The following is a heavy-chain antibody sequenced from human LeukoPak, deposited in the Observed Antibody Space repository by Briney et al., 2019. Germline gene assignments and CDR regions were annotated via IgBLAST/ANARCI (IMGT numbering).Heavy chain of an antibody. CDR1: GYRFTSYW. CDR3: ARALSGSYSYSFDY. D-gene: IGHD1-26*01. Sequence: GESLKISCKGSGYRFTSYWIVWVRQMPGKGLEWMGIIYPSDSDTTYSPTFQGQVTISADKSIATAYLQWSSLEASDTAMYYCARALSGSYSYSFDYWGQGTLVTVSS. V-gene: IGHV5-51*01. CDR2: IYPSDSDT. J-gene: IGHJ4*02.